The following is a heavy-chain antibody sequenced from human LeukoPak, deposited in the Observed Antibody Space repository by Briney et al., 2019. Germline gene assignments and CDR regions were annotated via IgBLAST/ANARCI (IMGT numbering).Heavy chain of an antibody. CDR3: ARGRSSNYDFWSGYPVVTAHFDY. J-gene: IGHJ4*02. V-gene: IGHV4-31*03. CDR1: GGSISSGGYY. Sequence: SQTPSLTCTVSGGSISSGGYYWSWIRQHPGKGLEWIGYIYYSGSTYYNPSLKSRVTISVDTSKNQFSLKLSSVTAADTAVYYCARGRSSNYDFWSGYPVVTAHFDYWGQGTLVTVSS. CDR2: IYYSGST. D-gene: IGHD3-3*01.